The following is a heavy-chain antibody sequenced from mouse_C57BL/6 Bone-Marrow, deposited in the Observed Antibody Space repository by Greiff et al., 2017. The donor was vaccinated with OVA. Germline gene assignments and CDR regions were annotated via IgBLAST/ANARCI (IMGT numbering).Heavy chain of an antibody. CDR3: ARERLLLRSFAY. CDR2: IHPNSGST. V-gene: IGHV1-64*01. CDR1: GYTFTSYW. J-gene: IGHJ3*01. Sequence: QVQLKQPGAELVKPGASVKLSCKASGYTFTSYWMHWVKQRPGQGLEWIGMIHPNSGSTNYNEKFKSKATLTVDKSSSTAYMQLSSLTSEDSAVYYCARERLLLRSFAYWGQGTLVTVSA. D-gene: IGHD1-1*01.